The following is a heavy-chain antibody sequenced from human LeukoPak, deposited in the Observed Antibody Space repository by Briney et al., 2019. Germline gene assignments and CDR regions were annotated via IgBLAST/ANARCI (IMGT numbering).Heavy chain of an antibody. CDR2: IFANGDIT. V-gene: IGHV3-64D*09. J-gene: IGHJ6*02. CDR1: GFTFSTYP. Sequence: GGSLGLSCSASGFTFSTYPMHWVRQAPGKGLEYVSTIFANGDITSYAASVKGRFTTSRDNSKNTLYLQMSSLRPEDTAVYYCVKSPSDGLDVWGQGATVTVSS. CDR3: VKSPSDGLDV.